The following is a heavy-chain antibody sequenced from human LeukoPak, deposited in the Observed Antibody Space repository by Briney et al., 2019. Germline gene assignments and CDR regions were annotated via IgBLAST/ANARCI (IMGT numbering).Heavy chain of an antibody. Sequence: GGSLTLSCAASGCTFSSYCMNWVRRPPGKGLEWVSSINNSSYIYYADSVKGRFTISRDNAKNSLYLQMNSLRAEDTAVYYWARDVSYYYDSSGYYDAEYFQHWGQGTLVTVSS. CDR1: GCTFSSYC. J-gene: IGHJ1*01. CDR2: INNSSYI. V-gene: IGHV3-21*01. D-gene: IGHD3-22*01. CDR3: ARDVSYYYDSSGYYDAEYFQH.